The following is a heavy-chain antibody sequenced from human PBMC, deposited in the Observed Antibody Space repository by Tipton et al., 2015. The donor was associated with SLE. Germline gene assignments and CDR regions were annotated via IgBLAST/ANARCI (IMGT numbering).Heavy chain of an antibody. D-gene: IGHD5-18*01. CDR1: GGSISSDGYY. CDR2: IYTGGST. J-gene: IGHJ4*02. V-gene: IGHV4-61*09. CDR3: ASLRRGYSYAYIDY. Sequence: TLSLTCTVSGGSISSDGYYWTWIRQPAGKGLEWIGHIYTGGSTIYNSSLHSRVTMSIDTSKNQFSLKLSSVTAADTAVYYCASLRRGYSYAYIDYWGQGTLVTVSS.